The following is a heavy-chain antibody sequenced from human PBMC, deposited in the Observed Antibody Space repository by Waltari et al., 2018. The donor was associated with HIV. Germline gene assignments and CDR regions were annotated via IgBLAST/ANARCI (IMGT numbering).Heavy chain of an antibody. J-gene: IGHJ4*02. V-gene: IGHV3-7*01. Sequence: EVHLVESGGGLVKPGGSLRPSCTGSGFTFSNYWMSWVRQAPGKGPEWVASINYDGGDKYYVDSVKGRFTISRENGKNSLYLQMSSLRVEDTAVYYCAREPFWGQGILVTVSS. CDR3: AREPF. CDR1: GFTFSNYW. CDR2: INYDGGDK.